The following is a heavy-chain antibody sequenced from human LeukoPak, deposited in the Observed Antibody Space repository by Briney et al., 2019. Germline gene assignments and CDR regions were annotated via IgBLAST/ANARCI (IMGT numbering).Heavy chain of an antibody. J-gene: IGHJ3*02. CDR3: ARDSLRDAFDI. D-gene: IGHD3-10*01. CDR1: GGSISSGGYS. Sequence: PSETLSLTCAVSGGSISSGGYSWSWIRQPPGKGLEWIGYIYHSGSTYYNPSLKSRVTISVDRSKNQFSLKLSSVTAADTAVYYCARDSLRDAFDIWGQGTMVTVSS. CDR2: IYHSGST. V-gene: IGHV4-30-2*01.